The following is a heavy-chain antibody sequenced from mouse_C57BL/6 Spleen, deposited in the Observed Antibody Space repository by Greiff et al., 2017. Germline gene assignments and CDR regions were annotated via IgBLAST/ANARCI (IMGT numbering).Heavy chain of an antibody. J-gene: IGHJ4*01. Sequence: DVQLVESGAGLVQPGGSLKLSCAASGFTFSDYYMYWVRQTPEKRLEWVGYISTGGGSTYYPDTVKGRFTISRDNAKNTLYLQMSRLKSEDTAMYYCASRAPVYAVDYWGQGTTVTVSS. V-gene: IGHV5-12*01. CDR2: ISTGGGST. CDR3: ASRAPVYAVDY. CDR1: GFTFSDYY.